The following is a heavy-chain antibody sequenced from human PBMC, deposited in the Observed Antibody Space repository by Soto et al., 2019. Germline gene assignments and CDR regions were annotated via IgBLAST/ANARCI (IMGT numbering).Heavy chain of an antibody. Sequence: GSLGLSCVASGFPFSSYAMSGVHQTPGKGLEWVSGISGSGGRTYYADSVKGRFTISRDNSNNTLSLQMHILRVEDTAVYFCAKGGYYSLFDIWGQGTVVTVSS. CDR1: GFPFSSYA. CDR2: ISGSGGRT. CDR3: AKGGYYSLFDI. V-gene: IGHV3-23*01. D-gene: IGHD3-16*01. J-gene: IGHJ3*02.